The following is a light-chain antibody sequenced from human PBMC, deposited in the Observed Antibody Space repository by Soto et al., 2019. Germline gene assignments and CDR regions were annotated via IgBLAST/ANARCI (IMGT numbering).Light chain of an antibody. CDR1: QSVTSN. J-gene: IGKJ4*01. CDR2: GVS. Sequence: EIVLTQSSATLSLSPGERATLSCRASQSVTSNALAWYQQKPGQAPRLLIYGVSSRATCIPDRFSGSGSGTDFTLTISSLEPEDFAVYYCQQRSKWPLTFGGGTKVEIK. CDR3: QQRSKWPLT. V-gene: IGKV3-11*01.